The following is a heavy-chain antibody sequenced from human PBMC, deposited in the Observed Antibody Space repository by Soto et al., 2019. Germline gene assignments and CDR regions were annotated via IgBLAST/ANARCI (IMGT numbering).Heavy chain of an antibody. CDR3: ASLGTTKHDILTGGNDAFDI. Sequence: QVQLVQSGAEVKKPGSSVKVSCKASGGTFSSYTISWVRQAPGQGLEWMGRIIPILGIANYAQKFQGRVTITADKSXXTXYXXLSRLRSEDTAVYYCASLGTTKHDILTGGNDAFDIWGQGTMVTVSS. D-gene: IGHD3-9*01. J-gene: IGHJ3*02. CDR1: GGTFSSYT. V-gene: IGHV1-69*02. CDR2: IIPILGIA.